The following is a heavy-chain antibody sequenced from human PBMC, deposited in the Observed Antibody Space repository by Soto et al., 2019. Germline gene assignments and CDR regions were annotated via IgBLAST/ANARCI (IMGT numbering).Heavy chain of an antibody. J-gene: IGHJ4*02. D-gene: IGHD2-8*01. CDR3: ARVCTNGVCRPYYFDY. V-gene: IGHV6-1*01. Sequence: KQSQTLSLTCAISGDSVSSNSAAWNWIRQSPSRGLEWLGRTYYRSKWYNDYAVSVKSRITINPDTSKNQFSLQLNSVTPEDTAVYYCARVCTNGVCRPYYFDYWGQGTLVTVSS. CDR2: TYYRSKWYN. CDR1: GDSVSSNSAA.